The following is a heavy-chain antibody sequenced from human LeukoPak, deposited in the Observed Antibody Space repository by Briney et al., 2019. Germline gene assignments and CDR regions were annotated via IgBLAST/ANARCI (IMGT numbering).Heavy chain of an antibody. J-gene: IGHJ4*02. Sequence: GGSLRLSCTASGFTFGDYLMSWFRQAPGKGLEWIGFISGGTTEYAASVKGRFTISRDDSTSIAYLQMNSLTTEDTAVYYCSRGSGWLSVYWGKGTLVTVSS. CDR3: SRGSGWLSVY. D-gene: IGHD6-19*01. CDR1: GFTFGDYL. CDR2: ISGGTT. V-gene: IGHV3-49*03.